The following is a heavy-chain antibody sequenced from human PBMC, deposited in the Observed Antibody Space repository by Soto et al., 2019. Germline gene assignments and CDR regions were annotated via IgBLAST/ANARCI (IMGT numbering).Heavy chain of an antibody. Sequence: QVQLVQSGAEVKKPGASVKVSCKASGYTFTSYAMHWVRQAPGQRREWMGWINAGNGNTKYSQKFQGRVTINRDTSASTGYMEQSSLRSEDTAVYYCARDEGGYGGYDSDYYYGMDGWGQGAKVTVSS. J-gene: IGHJ6*02. V-gene: IGHV1-3*01. D-gene: IGHD5-12*01. CDR3: ARDEGGYGGYDSDYYYGMDG. CDR2: INAGNGNT. CDR1: GYTFTSYA.